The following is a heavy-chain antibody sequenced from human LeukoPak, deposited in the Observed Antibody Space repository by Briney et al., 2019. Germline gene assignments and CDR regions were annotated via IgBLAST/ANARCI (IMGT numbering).Heavy chain of an antibody. V-gene: IGHV4-39*01. D-gene: IGHD6-13*01. CDR2: IYYSGST. CDR3: ARSKQQPSFYYYYGMDV. J-gene: IGHJ6*02. CDR1: GGSISSSSYY. Sequence: SETLSLTCTVSGGSISSSSYYWGWIRQPPGKGLEWIGSIYYSGSTYYNPSLKSRVTISVDTSKNQFSLKLSSVTAADTAVYYCARSKQQPSFYYYYGMDVWGQGTTVTVSS.